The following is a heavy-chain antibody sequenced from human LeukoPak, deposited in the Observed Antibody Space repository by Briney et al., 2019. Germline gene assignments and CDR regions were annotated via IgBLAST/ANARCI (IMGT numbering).Heavy chain of an antibody. D-gene: IGHD3-10*01. CDR3: AIRSISYGSGNIGGY. V-gene: IGHV1-8*01. Sequence: ASVKVSCKASGYSFTSYDINWVRQATGQGLEWMGWMNPNSGNTGYAQKFQGRVTMTRNTSISTAYMELSSLRSEDTAVYYCAIRSISYGSGNIGGYWGQGTLVTVSS. CDR2: MNPNSGNT. J-gene: IGHJ4*02. CDR1: GYSFTSYD.